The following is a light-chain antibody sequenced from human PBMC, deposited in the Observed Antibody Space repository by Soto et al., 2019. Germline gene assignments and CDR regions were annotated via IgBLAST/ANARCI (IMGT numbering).Light chain of an antibody. CDR3: QQRRDWPLT. CDR2: DVS. V-gene: IGKV3-11*01. J-gene: IGKJ4*01. Sequence: EIVLTQSPVTLSLFPGERTTLSCRASQSISSYLAWYQQKPGQAPRLLIYDVSNRATGIPARFSGSGSGTDFTLTISSLEPEDFAVYYCQQRRDWPLTFGGGTKVEIK. CDR1: QSISSY.